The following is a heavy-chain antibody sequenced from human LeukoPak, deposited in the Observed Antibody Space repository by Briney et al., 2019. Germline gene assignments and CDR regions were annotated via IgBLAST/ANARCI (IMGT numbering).Heavy chain of an antibody. CDR3: ARVTGDYNFDY. V-gene: IGHV3-66*01. D-gene: IGHD4-17*01. J-gene: IGHJ4*02. CDR1: GFTFSSNY. Sequence: GGSLRLSCAASGFTFSSNYMSWVRQAPGKGLEWVSVIYSGGSTYYADSVKGRFTISRDNSKNTLYLQMNSLRAEDTAVYYCARVTGDYNFDYWGQGTLVTVSS. CDR2: IYSGGST.